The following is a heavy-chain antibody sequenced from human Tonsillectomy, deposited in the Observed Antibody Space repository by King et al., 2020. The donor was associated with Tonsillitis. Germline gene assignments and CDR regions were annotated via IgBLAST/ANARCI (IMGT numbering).Heavy chain of an antibody. J-gene: IGHJ5*02. CDR3: ARDRAGDYVRGCFSLLPS. CDR1: GYTFTGYY. CDR2: INPNSGDT. Sequence: QLVQSGAEVKKPGASVKVSCKASGYTFTGYYIHWVRQAPGQGLEWMGWINPNSGDTNYAQKFQGRVTMTRDTSISTTYMELSRLRSDDTAVYYCARDRAGDYVRGCFSLLPSWGPGPLAPLS. D-gene: IGHD3-10*02. V-gene: IGHV1-2*02.